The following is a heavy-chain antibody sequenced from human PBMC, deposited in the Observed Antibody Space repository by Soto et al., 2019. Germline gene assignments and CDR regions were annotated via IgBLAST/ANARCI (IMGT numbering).Heavy chain of an antibody. CDR3: ARGIGYCSSINCYSSRRLRFDS. D-gene: IGHD2-2*01. CDR2: VNHSGTT. V-gene: IGHV4-34*01. CDR1: GGSFSGCY. Sequence: QVQLQQWGAGLLKPSETLSLTCAVYGGSFSGCYWTWIRQSPEKGLEWIGEVNHSGTTYYNPSLQTRVTISVHTPKNQFSLKMSSVTAADTAVYYCARGIGYCSSINCYSSRRLRFDSWGQGTLVTVSS. J-gene: IGHJ4*02.